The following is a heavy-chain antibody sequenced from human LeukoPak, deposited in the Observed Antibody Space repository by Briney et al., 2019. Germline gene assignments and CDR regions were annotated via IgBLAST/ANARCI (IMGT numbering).Heavy chain of an antibody. CDR3: ARDRAGDNWFDP. V-gene: IGHV3-21*01. CDR1: GFTFSSFS. Sequence: GGSLRLSCAASGFTFSSFSMNWVRQAPGKGLEWVSSISSSSSYIYYADSVKGRFTISRDNAKNSLYRQINSLRAEDTAVYYCARDRAGDNWFDPWGQGTLVTVSS. D-gene: IGHD6-19*01. CDR2: ISSSSSYI. J-gene: IGHJ5*02.